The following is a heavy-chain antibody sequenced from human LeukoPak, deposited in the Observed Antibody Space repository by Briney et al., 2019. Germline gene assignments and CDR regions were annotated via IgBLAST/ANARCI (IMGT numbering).Heavy chain of an antibody. CDR1: GFTFSGYW. J-gene: IGHJ6*03. Sequence: GGSLRLSCAASGFTFSGYWMSWVRQAPGKGLEWVANIKADGSEKYYVDSVKGRFTISRDNAKNSLYLQMNSLRAEDTAVYYCAKVRGNYGYYYYYMDVWGKGTTVTVSS. CDR3: AKVRGNYGYYYYYMDV. CDR2: IKADGSEK. V-gene: IGHV3-7*01. D-gene: IGHD4-23*01.